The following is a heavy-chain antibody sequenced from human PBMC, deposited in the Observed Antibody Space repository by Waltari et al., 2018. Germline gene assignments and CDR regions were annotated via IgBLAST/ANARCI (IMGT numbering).Heavy chain of an antibody. CDR3: AHTPLRWELVLDY. J-gene: IGHJ4*02. CDR2: IYYNDDA. CDR1: GFSVRSGGVG. V-gene: IGHV2-5*01. D-gene: IGHD6-13*01. Sequence: QITLKESGPTLVKPTQTLTLTCTVSGFSVRSGGVGVGWIRQTPGKALEWLALIYYNDDARYTPSLGGRLTITKDTSKNQVVLTMTNGDPVDTATYYCAHTPLRWELVLDYGGQGTLVTVSS.